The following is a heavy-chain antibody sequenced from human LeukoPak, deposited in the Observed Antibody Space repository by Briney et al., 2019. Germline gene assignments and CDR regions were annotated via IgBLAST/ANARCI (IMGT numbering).Heavy chain of an antibody. Sequence: GGSLRLSCAASGFTFSSYSMNWVRQAPGKGLEWVSSISSSSSYIYYADSVKGRFTISRDNAKNSLYLQMNSLRAEDTAVYYCAKSPAAIRAYFDYWGQGTLVTVSS. J-gene: IGHJ4*01. CDR3: AKSPAAIRAYFDY. CDR1: GFTFSSYS. D-gene: IGHD2-2*02. CDR2: ISSSSSYI. V-gene: IGHV3-21*04.